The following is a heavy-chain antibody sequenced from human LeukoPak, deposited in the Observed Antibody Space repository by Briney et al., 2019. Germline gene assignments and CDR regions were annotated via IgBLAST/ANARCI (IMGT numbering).Heavy chain of an antibody. CDR2: IKSNTDGGTA. Sequence: GGSLRLSCAASGFTFINAWMSWVRQAPGKGLEWVGRIKSNTDGGTADHGTPVKGRFIISRDDSKNTLYLQMNNLKTEDTAVYYCSTVGPSGSHYPLDSWGQGTLVTVSS. J-gene: IGHJ4*02. CDR1: GFTFINAW. D-gene: IGHD3-10*01. CDR3: STVGPSGSHYPLDS. V-gene: IGHV3-15*01.